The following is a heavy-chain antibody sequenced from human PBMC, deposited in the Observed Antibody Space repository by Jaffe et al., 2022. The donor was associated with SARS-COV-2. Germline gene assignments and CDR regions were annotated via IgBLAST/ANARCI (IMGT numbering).Heavy chain of an antibody. CDR1: GFTVSSNY. CDR3: ARQYDFWSGTPDAFDI. Sequence: EVQLVESGGGLIQPGGSLRLSCAASGFTVSSNYMSWVRQAPGKGLEWVSVIYSGGSTYYADSVKGRFTISRDNSKNTLYLQMNSLRAEDTAVYYCARQYDFWSGTPDAFDIWGQGTMVTVSS. J-gene: IGHJ3*02. CDR2: IYSGGST. V-gene: IGHV3-53*01. D-gene: IGHD3-3*01.